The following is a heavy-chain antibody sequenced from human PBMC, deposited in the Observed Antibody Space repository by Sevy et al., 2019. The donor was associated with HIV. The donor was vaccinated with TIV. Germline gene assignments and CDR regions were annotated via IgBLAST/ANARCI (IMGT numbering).Heavy chain of an antibody. CDR3: ARVQTTVATSGAYDY. J-gene: IGHJ4*02. CDR2: INHSGST. CDR1: GGSFSGYY. Sequence: SETLSLTCAVYGGSFSGYYWSWIRQPPGKGLEWIGEINHSGSTNYNPSLKSRVTISVDTSKNQFSLKLSSVTAADTAVYYCARVQTTVATSGAYDYWGQGTLVTVS. D-gene: IGHD4-17*01. V-gene: IGHV4-34*01.